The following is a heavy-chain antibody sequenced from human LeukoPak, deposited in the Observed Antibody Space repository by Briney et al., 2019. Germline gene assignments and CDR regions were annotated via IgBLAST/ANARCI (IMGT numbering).Heavy chain of an antibody. CDR3: ARSLLGSGYYFDAFDI. Sequence: GASVNVSCKASGYTFTGYYMHWVRQAPGQGLEWMGWINPNSGGTNYAQKFQGRVTMTRDTSISTAYMELSRLRSDDTAVYYCARSLLGSGYYFDAFDIWGQGTMVTVSS. CDR1: GYTFTGYY. CDR2: INPNSGGT. V-gene: IGHV1-2*02. J-gene: IGHJ3*02. D-gene: IGHD3-22*01.